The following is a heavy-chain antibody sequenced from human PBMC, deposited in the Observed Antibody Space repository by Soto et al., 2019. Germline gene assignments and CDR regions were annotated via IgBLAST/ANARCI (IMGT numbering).Heavy chain of an antibody. Sequence: XSVKVSCKASGYTFTSYAMHWVRQAPGQSLEWMGWINAGNGNTKYSQKFQGRVTITRDTSASTAYMELSSLRSEDTAVYYCARGYYYDSSGYNYYYYYGMDVWGHGPTVTVSS. CDR2: INAGNGNT. D-gene: IGHD3-22*01. CDR3: ARGYYYDSSGYNYYYYYGMDV. CDR1: GYTFTSYA. J-gene: IGHJ6*02. V-gene: IGHV1-3*01.